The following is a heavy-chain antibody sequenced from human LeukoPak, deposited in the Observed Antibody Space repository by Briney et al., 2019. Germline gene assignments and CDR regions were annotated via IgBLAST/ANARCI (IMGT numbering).Heavy chain of an antibody. Sequence: GGSLRLSRAVSGLTLSNVWLNWVRQAPGKGLEWVSVIYSGGSTYYADSVKGRFTISRDNSKNTLYLQMNSLRAEDTAVYYCAKDYYYDSSGLTDYWAQGTLVTVSS. J-gene: IGHJ4*02. V-gene: IGHV3-53*01. D-gene: IGHD3-22*01. CDR1: GLTLSNVW. CDR3: AKDYYYDSSGLTDY. CDR2: IYSGGST.